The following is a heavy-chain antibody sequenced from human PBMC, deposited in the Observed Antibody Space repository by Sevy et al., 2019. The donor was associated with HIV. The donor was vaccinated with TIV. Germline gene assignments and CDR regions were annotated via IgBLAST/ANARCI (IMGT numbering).Heavy chain of an antibody. CDR3: ARDRRNYSGQYFDF. V-gene: IGHV3-11*06. Sequence: GGSLRLSCAASGFIFSDYYMSWIRQSPGKGLEWVSDISSGTTHRKYADSVKGRFTISRDNAKNSLYLQMNSLTVEDTAVYYCARDRRNYSGQYFDFWGQGTTVTVSS. CDR1: GFIFSDYY. D-gene: IGHD1-7*01. CDR2: ISSGTTHR. J-gene: IGHJ4*03.